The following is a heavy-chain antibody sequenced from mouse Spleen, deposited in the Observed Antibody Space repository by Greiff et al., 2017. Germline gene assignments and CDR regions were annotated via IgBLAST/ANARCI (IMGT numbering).Heavy chain of an antibody. Sequence: QVQLKESGAELVRPGASVKLSCKASGYTFTSYWINWVKQRPGQGLEWIGNIYPSDSYTNYNQKFKDKATLTVDKSSSTAYMQLSSPTSEDSAVYYCTRSMITTRGAMDYWGQGTSVTVSS. CDR3: TRSMITTRGAMDY. D-gene: IGHD2-4*01. V-gene: IGHV1-69*02. J-gene: IGHJ4*01. CDR1: GYTFTSYW. CDR2: IYPSDSYT.